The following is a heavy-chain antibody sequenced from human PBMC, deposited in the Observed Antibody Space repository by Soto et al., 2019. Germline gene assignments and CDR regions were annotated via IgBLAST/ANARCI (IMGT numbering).Heavy chain of an antibody. D-gene: IGHD2-15*01. CDR1: GYTFTSYG. V-gene: IGHV1-18*01. J-gene: IGHJ6*02. Sequence: QVQLVQSGAEVKKPGASVKVSCKASGYTFTSYGISWVRQAPGQGLEWMGWISAYNGNTNYAQKLQGRVTMTTDTSTSTGDMELRRLRSDDTAVYYCARVVVAATVDYYGMDVWGQGTTVTVSS. CDR3: ARVVVAATVDYYGMDV. CDR2: ISAYNGNT.